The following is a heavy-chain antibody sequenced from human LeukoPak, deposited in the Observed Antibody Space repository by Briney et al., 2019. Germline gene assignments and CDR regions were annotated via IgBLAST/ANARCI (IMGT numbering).Heavy chain of an antibody. D-gene: IGHD1-1*01. CDR1: GGSFSGYY. CDR3: ARGRFWKQPRLIDY. J-gene: IGHJ4*02. Sequence: PSETLSLTCAVYGGSFSGYYWSWIRQPPGKGLEWIGEINHSGSTNYNPSLKSRVTISVDTYKNQFSLKLSSVTAGDTAVYYCARGRFWKQPRLIDYWGQGTLVSVSS. V-gene: IGHV4-34*01. CDR2: INHSGST.